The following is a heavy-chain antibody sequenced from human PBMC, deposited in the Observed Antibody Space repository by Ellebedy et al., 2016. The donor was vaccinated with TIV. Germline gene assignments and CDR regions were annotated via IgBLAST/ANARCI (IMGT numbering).Heavy chain of an antibody. V-gene: IGHV1-18*01. CDR3: ARGVSDYRFDF. CDR2: NSAYNGKT. J-gene: IGHJ4*02. Sequence: AASVKVSCKASGYTLSSHGLSWVRQAPGQGLEWMGWNSAYNGKTNYSQKFQDRVTMTRDTSTSTAYMELRSLTSDETAVYFSARGVSDYRFDFWGQGTLVTVSS. D-gene: IGHD4-17*01. CDR1: GYTLSSHG.